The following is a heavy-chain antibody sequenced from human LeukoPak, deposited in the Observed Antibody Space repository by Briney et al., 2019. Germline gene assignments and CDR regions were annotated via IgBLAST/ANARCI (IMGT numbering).Heavy chain of an antibody. CDR2: IYYSGST. V-gene: IGHV4-59*01. CDR3: ARVIAAAVLIDAFDI. Sequence: SETLSLTCTVSGGSISSYYWSWIRQPPGKGLEWIGYIYYSGSTNYNPSLKSRVTISVDTSKNQFSLKLSSVTAADTAVYYCARVIAAAVLIDAFDIWGQGTMVTVSS. D-gene: IGHD6-13*01. J-gene: IGHJ3*02. CDR1: GGSISSYY.